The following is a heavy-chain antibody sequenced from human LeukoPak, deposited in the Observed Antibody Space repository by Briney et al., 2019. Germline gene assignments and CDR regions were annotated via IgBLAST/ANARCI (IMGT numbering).Heavy chain of an antibody. CDR3: AKWGSAFCFFDY. J-gene: IGHJ4*02. V-gene: IGHV3-23*01. CDR1: GFSFNSYA. Sequence: GGSLRLSCAASGFSFNSYAMSWVRQAPGKGLEWVSTISASGGSTYSADSVKGRFTISRDTSKNTLYLQMNSLRAEDTAVYYCAKWGSAFCFFDYWGQGTLVTVSS. D-gene: IGHD2-15*01. CDR2: ISASGGST.